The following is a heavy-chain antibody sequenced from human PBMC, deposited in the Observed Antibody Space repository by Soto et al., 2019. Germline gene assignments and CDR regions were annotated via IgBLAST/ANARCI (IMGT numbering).Heavy chain of an antibody. CDR1: GFTFSSYG. D-gene: IGHD3-10*01. Sequence: QVQLVESGGGVVQPGRSLRLSCAASGFTFSSYGMHWVRQAPGKGLEWVAVISYDGSNKYYADSVKGRFTISRDNSKNTLYRQMNGLRDEDTAVYYCAEQTGRGSGKGKWSRYFYHGMDVWGQGTTVTVSS. V-gene: IGHV3-30*18. CDR3: AEQTGRGSGKGKWSRYFYHGMDV. J-gene: IGHJ6*02. CDR2: ISYDGSNK.